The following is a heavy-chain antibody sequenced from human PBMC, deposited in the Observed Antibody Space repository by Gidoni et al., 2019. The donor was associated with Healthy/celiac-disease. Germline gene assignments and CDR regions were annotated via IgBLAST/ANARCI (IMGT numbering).Heavy chain of an antibody. CDR3: ARVRYSNYYYYYYMDV. Sequence: EVQLVESGGGVVRPGGSLSLSCAASVFTCDDYGMSWVRQAPGKGLEWVSGINWNGGSTGYADSVKGRFTISRDNAKNSLYLQMNSLRAEDTALYHCARVRYSNYYYYYYMDVWGKGTTVTVSS. CDR2: INWNGGST. V-gene: IGHV3-20*01. J-gene: IGHJ6*03. D-gene: IGHD4-4*01. CDR1: VFTCDDYG.